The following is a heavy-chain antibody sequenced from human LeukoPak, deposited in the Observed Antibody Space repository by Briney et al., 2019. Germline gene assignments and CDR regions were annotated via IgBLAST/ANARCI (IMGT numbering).Heavy chain of an antibody. J-gene: IGHJ4*02. D-gene: IGHD3-16*01. CDR1: GYSFTSYW. CDR2: IYPGDSDI. V-gene: IGHV5-51*01. CDR3: ARLRGNYFDY. Sequence: GESLKISCKGYGYSFTSYWIGWVRQMPGKALEWMGIIYPGDSDITYSPSFQGQVTISADKSISTAYLQWSSLKASDTAIYYCARLRGNYFDYWGQGALVTVSS.